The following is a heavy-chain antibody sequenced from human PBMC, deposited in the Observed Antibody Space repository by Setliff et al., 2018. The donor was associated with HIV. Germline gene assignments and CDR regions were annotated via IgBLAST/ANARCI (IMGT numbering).Heavy chain of an antibody. D-gene: IGHD3-22*01. CDR2: INPSGGST. CDR1: GYTFTSYY. V-gene: IGHV1-46*01. CDR3: ARDFPEVYYDSSGYLDY. Sequence: ASVKVSCKASGYTFTSYYMHWVRQAPGQGLEWMGIINPSGGSTSYAQKFQGRVTMTRDTSTSTVYMELSSLRSEDTAVYYCARDFPEVYYDSSGYLDYWGQGTLVTVPQ. J-gene: IGHJ4*02.